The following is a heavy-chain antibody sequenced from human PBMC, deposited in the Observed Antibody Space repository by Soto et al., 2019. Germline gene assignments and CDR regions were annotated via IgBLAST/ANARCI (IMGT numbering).Heavy chain of an antibody. CDR2: LIPIFGTA. J-gene: IGHJ6*02. CDR1: GGTFSSYA. V-gene: IGHV1-69*06. D-gene: IGHD6-13*01. Sequence: QVQLVQSGAEVKKPGSSVKVSCKASGGTFSSYAISWVRQAPGQGLEWMGGLIPIFGTANYAQKFQGRVTITADKSTSTADMELSSLRSEDTAVYYCARVEFLAAAGPPKYYYYGMDVWGQGTTVTVSS. CDR3: ARVEFLAAAGPPKYYYYGMDV.